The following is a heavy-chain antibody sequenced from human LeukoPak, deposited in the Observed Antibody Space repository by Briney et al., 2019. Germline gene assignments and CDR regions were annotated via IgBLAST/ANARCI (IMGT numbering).Heavy chain of an antibody. CDR2: INPNSGGT. J-gene: IGHJ3*02. CDR3: ARRVAVARRDAFDI. Sequence: ASVKVSCKASGYTFTGYYMHWVRQAPGQGLEWMGWINPNSGGTNYAQKFQGRVTMTRDTSISTAYMELSRLRSDDTAVYYCARRVAVARRDAFDIWGQGTMVTVSS. D-gene: IGHD6-19*01. CDR1: GYTFTGYY. V-gene: IGHV1-2*02.